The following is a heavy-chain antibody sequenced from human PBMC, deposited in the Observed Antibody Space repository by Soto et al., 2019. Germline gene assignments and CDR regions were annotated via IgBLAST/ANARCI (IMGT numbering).Heavy chain of an antibody. Sequence: PSETLSLTCTVSGGSTSSDNYWSWIRQPPGKGLEWIGHIYYSGNTDYNPSLKSRLAISIDTSKNQFSLKLSSVTAADTAVYFCAREGGESSDGLYYFDSGGQGSLVTV. CDR1: GGSTSSDNY. J-gene: IGHJ4*02. V-gene: IGHV4-30-4*01. CDR2: IYYSGNT. CDR3: AREGGESSDGLYYFDS. D-gene: IGHD3-16*01.